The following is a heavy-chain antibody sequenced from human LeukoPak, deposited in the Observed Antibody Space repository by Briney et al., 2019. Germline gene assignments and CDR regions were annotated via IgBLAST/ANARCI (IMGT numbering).Heavy chain of an antibody. J-gene: IGHJ6*02. CDR1: GYSFTSYW. Sequence: AGESLKISCKGSGYSFTSYWIGWVRQMPGKGLEWMGIIYPGDSDTRYSPSFQGQVTISADKSISTAYLQWSSLKASDTAMYYCARAERYGKDDYYYYGMGVWGQGTTVTVSS. CDR2: IYPGDSDT. D-gene: IGHD5-18*01. CDR3: ARAERYGKDDYYYYGMGV. V-gene: IGHV5-51*01.